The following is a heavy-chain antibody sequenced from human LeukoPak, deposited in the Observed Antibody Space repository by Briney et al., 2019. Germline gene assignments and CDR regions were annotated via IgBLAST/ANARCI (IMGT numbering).Heavy chain of an antibody. CDR3: ARLGSSGWSPFDY. CDR1: GDSVSSNSNA. Sequence: SQTLSLTCAISGDSVSSNSNAWNWVRQSPSRGLEWLGRTYYRSKWFMDYAVSVKSRMTVNPDTTKNQFSLQLNSVTPEDTAVYYCARLGSSGWSPFDYWGQGTLVTVSS. V-gene: IGHV6-1*01. CDR2: TYYRSKWFM. J-gene: IGHJ4*02. D-gene: IGHD6-19*01.